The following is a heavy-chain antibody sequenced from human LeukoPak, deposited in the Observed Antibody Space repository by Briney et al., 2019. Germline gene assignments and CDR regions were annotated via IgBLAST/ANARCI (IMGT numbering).Heavy chain of an antibody. V-gene: IGHV1-18*01. Sequence: ASVKVSCKASGYTFTSYGISWVRQAPGQGLEWMGWISAYNGNTNYAQKLQGRVTMTTDTSTSTAYMELRSLRSDDTAVYYCARDDSSGHGPVPFDYWGQGTLVTVSS. CDR2: ISAYNGNT. CDR1: GYTFTSYG. CDR3: ARDDSSGHGPVPFDY. D-gene: IGHD3-22*01. J-gene: IGHJ4*02.